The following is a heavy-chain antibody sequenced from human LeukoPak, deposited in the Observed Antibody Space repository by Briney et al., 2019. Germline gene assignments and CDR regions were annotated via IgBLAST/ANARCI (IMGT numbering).Heavy chain of an antibody. CDR2: IDPNTGGT. D-gene: IGHD6-6*01. CDR3: ARDAGYSSSSKDAFDI. CDR1: GYTFTSYY. J-gene: IGHJ3*02. Sequence: ASVKVSCKASGYTFTSYYMHWVRQAPGQGLEWMGWIDPNTGGTNYAQKFQGRVTMTRDTSISTAYMELSRLRSDDTAVYYCARDAGYSSSSKDAFDIWGQGTMVTVSS. V-gene: IGHV1-2*02.